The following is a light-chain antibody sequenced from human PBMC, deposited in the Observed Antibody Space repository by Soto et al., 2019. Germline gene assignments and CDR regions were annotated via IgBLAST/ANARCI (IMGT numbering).Light chain of an antibody. CDR2: AAS. CDR1: QSVSSY. Sequence: EIVLTQSPATLSLSPGERATLSCRASQSVSSYLAWYQQKPGQAPRLLIYAASNRATGIPARFSGSGSGTDFTLTISSLEPEDFAVYYCQQRSIWPPYTFGQGTKLEIK. J-gene: IGKJ2*01. CDR3: QQRSIWPPYT. V-gene: IGKV3-11*01.